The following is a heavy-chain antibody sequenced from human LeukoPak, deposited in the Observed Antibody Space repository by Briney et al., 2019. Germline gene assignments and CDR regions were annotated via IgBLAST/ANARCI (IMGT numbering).Heavy chain of an antibody. D-gene: IGHD3-10*01. CDR3: ARPRYYGSGSYYGT. CDR2: VYFNGDT. V-gene: IGHV4-39*01. Sequence: SETLSLTCIVSGASIDRSSYNWAWIRQAPGKGPEWIGCVYFNGDTKYTPSLKSRVNIFVDTSRNQFSLRLTSVTAADTAVYYCARPRYYGSGSYYGTWGQGTLVTVSS. J-gene: IGHJ5*02. CDR1: GASIDRSSYN.